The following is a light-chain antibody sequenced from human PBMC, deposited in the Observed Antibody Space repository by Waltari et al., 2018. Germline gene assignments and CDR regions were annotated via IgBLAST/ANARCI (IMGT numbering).Light chain of an antibody. CDR3: QQYYSTPYT. J-gene: IGKJ2*01. CDR2: LAS. CDR1: QSVGPSHNNKNY. V-gene: IGKV4-1*01. Sequence: DIVMTQSPDSLAVSLGERATLTCNSSQSVGPSHNNKNYIGWYQQRPGQPPRLLIYLASSRESGVPDRFSGSESGTDFTLTISSLQAEDVALYYCQQYYSTPYTFGQGTKLEIK.